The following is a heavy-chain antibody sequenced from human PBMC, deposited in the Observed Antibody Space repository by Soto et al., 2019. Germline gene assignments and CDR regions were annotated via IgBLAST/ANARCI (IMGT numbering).Heavy chain of an antibody. CDR2: INHSGRT. J-gene: IGHJ3*02. Sequence: QVQLQQWGAGLLKPSETLSLTCAVYGGSFSVYYWTWIRQPPGKGLEWIGEINHSGRTNYNPSLKSRVTMSVDTSTNQLSLKLTSVTAADTAVYYCARDSTRRGACDIWGQGTMVTIS. V-gene: IGHV4-34*02. CDR3: ARDSTRRGACDI. D-gene: IGHD2-2*01. CDR1: GGSFSVYY.